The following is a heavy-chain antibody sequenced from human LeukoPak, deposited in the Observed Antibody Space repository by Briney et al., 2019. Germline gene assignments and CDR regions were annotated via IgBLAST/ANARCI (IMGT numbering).Heavy chain of an antibody. J-gene: IGHJ6*02. Sequence: PSETLSLTCTVSGGSISSYYWSWIRQPPGKGLEWIGHIYYSGSTNYNPSLKSRVTISVDTSKNQFSLKLSSVTAADTAVYYCARAGWYSPPYYYYGMDVWGQGTTVTVSS. CDR3: ARAGWYSPPYYYYGMDV. V-gene: IGHV4-59*01. D-gene: IGHD6-19*01. CDR1: GGSISSYY. CDR2: IYYSGST.